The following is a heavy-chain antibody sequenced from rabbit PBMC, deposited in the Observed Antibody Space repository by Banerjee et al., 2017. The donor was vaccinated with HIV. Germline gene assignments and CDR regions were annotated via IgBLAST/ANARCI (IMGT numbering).Heavy chain of an antibody. Sequence: TCKASGFTLSSYWICWVRQAPGKGLEWIACIDVGSSGATYYASWAKGRFTISKTSSTTVTLQMTSLTAADTATYFCARDLAGVIGWNFGLWGQGTLVTVS. J-gene: IGHJ3*01. D-gene: IGHD4-1*01. CDR3: ARDLAGVIGWNFGL. CDR2: IDVGSSGAT. CDR1: GFTLSSYW. V-gene: IGHV1S45*01.